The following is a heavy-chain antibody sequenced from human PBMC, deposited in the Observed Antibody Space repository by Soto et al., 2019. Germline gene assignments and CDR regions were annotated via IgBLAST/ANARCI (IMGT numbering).Heavy chain of an antibody. CDR3: AKDTVDIVATSDFDY. J-gene: IGHJ4*02. V-gene: IGHV3-23*01. D-gene: IGHD5-12*01. Sequence: GGSLRRSCAASGFTFSSYAMGWVRQAPGKGLEWVSAISGGGGSTYYADSVKGRFTISRDNSKNTLYLQMNSLRAEDTAVYYCAKDTVDIVATSDFDYWGQGTLVTVSS. CDR1: GFTFSSYA. CDR2: ISGGGGST.